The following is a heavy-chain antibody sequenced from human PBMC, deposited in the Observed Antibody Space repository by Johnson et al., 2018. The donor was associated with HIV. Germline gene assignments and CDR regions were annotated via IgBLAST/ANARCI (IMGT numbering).Heavy chain of an antibody. Sequence: QEQLVESGGGVVQPGRSLRLSCAASGFTFSSYGMHWVRQAPGKGLEWVAVIWYDGSNKYYVDSVKGRFTISRDNSKNTLYLQMNSLRAEDTAGYYCAKLRWAWGAAFDVWGQGTMVTVSS. CDR2: IWYDGSNK. D-gene: IGHD3-16*01. CDR3: AKLRWAWGAAFDV. J-gene: IGHJ3*01. CDR1: GFTFSSYG. V-gene: IGHV3-33*06.